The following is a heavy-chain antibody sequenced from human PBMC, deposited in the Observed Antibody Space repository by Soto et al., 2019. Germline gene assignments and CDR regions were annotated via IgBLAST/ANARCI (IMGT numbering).Heavy chain of an antibody. J-gene: IGHJ6*02. CDR3: ARHEATYYNFYGMDV. V-gene: IGHV5-51*01. Sequence: GESLKISCKSYGYSFTTYWIAWVRQMPGKGLEWMGSIHPGESDTRYSPSFQGQVTISADRSITTAYLQWSSLKASDPAMYYCARHEATYYNFYGMDVRGQGTTVTVS. CDR1: GYSFTTYW. CDR2: IHPGESDT.